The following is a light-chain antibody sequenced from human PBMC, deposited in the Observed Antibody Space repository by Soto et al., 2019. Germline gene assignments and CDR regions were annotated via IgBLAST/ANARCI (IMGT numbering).Light chain of an antibody. J-gene: IGKJ4*01. CDR3: QQRSNCPLT. V-gene: IGKV3-11*01. CDR2: DAS. CDR1: QSVSSY. Sequence: EIVLTQSPATLSLSPGERATLSCRASQSVSSYLAWYQQKPGQAPRLFIYDASNRATGIPARFSGSGSGTDFTLTISSLEPEDFAVYYCQQRSNCPLTFGGGTKVEIK.